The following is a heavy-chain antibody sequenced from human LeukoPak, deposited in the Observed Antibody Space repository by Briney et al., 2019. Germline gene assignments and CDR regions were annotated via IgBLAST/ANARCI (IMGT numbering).Heavy chain of an antibody. Sequence: SGTLSLTCGVSGASVSSPNWWNWVRQPPGKGLEWLGEISHSGDTHYSPSLKSRLTMSVDKSKNQFSLNLKSVTAADTAVYFCARARSKAVDYWGQGTLVTVSS. CDR2: ISHSGDT. CDR1: GASVSSPNW. J-gene: IGHJ4*02. V-gene: IGHV4-4*02. CDR3: ARARSKAVDY.